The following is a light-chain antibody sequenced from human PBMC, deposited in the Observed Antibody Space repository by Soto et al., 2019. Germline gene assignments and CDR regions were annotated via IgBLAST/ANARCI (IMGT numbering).Light chain of an antibody. CDR2: ASS. CDR3: QQLNTYPRLT. Sequence: IQLTQSPSSLSASVGDRVTITCRASQGTSSYLAWYQQKPGKAPKLLIYASSTLQSGVPSRFSGSGSGTDFTLTISSLHPEELATYYCQQLNTYPRLTFGGGTKVEIK. V-gene: IGKV1-9*01. J-gene: IGKJ4*01. CDR1: QGTSSY.